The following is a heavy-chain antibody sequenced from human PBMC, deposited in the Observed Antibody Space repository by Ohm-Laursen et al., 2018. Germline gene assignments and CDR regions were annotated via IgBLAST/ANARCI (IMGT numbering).Heavy chain of an antibody. CDR2: ISGSGGST. V-gene: IGHV3-23*01. D-gene: IGHD2-2*02. J-gene: IGHJ4*02. CDR3: AKSICSTSCYSFDY. CDR1: GFTFSSYA. Sequence: SLRLSCSASGFTFSSYAMSWVRQAPGKGLEWVSAISGSGGSTYYADSVKGRFTISRDNSKNTLYLQMNSLRAEDTAVYYCAKSICSTSCYSFDYWGQGTLVTVSS.